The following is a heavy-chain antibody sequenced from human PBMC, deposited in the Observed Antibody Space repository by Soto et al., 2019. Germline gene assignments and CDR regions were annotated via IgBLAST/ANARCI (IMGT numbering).Heavy chain of an antibody. Sequence: GESLKISCKASGYSFTSYWIGWVRQISGKGLEWMGITYPEDSQTLYSPSFQGQVTISADKSISTAYLQWGSLKASDTAMYYCATTYYGMDVWGQGTTVTVSS. CDR2: TYPEDSQT. J-gene: IGHJ6*02. CDR1: GYSFTSYW. V-gene: IGHV5-51*01. D-gene: IGHD1-26*01. CDR3: ATTYYGMDV.